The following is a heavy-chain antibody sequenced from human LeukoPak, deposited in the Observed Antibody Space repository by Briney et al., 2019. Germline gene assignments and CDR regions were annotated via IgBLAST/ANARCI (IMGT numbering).Heavy chain of an antibody. CDR2: ISYSGVT. CDR1: GASVSSPDYF. V-gene: IGHV4-30-4*08. Sequence: SEILSLTCTVSGASVSSPDYFWNWIRQPPGKGLEWIGSISYSGVTFYNPSLKSRLTMSLDTSKNQFSLRLTSVTVADTAVYYCARPRGSGYDLDFDYWGQGPLVSVSS. J-gene: IGHJ4*02. CDR3: ARPRGSGYDLDFDY. D-gene: IGHD5-12*01.